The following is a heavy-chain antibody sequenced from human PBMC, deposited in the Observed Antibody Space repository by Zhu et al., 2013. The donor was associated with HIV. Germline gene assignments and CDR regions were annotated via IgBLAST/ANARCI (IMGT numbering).Heavy chain of an antibody. V-gene: IGHV1-46*01. D-gene: IGHD3-3*01. Sequence: QVQLVQSGAEVKKPGASVKVSCKASGYTFTSYYMHWVRQAPGQGLEWMGIINPSGGSTSYAQKFQGRVTMTRDTSTSTVYMELSSLRSEDTAVYYCARDLRDGEDYYYGMDVWGQGTTVTVSS. CDR1: GYTFTSYY. CDR3: ARDLRDGEDYYYGMDV. CDR2: INPSGGST. J-gene: IGHJ6*02.